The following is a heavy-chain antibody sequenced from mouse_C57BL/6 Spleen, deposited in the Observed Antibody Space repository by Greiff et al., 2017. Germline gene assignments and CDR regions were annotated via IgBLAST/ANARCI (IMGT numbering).Heavy chain of an antibody. D-gene: IGHD1-1*01. V-gene: IGHV1-55*01. CDR2: IYPGSGST. CDR3: ARRGYGSSPGAMDY. J-gene: IGHJ4*01. CDR1: GYTFTSYW. Sequence: VQLQQPGAELVKPGASVKMSCKASGYTFTSYWITWVKQRPGQGLEWIGDIYPGSGSTNYNEKFKSKATLTVDTSSSTAYMQLSSLTSEDSAVYYCARRGYGSSPGAMDYWGQGTSVTVSS.